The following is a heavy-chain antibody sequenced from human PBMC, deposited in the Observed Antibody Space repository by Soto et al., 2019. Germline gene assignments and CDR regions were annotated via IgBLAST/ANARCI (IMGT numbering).Heavy chain of an antibody. Sequence: GASVKVSCKASGYTFTDYFMHWVRQAPGQGFEWMGWINPNSRGTNYAPKFQGRVTMTRDTSNSTAYMELRGLRSDDTAVYYCARVTLKAGNWFDPWGQGTLVTVSS. J-gene: IGHJ5*02. V-gene: IGHV1-2*02. CDR3: ARVTLKAGNWFDP. CDR2: INPNSRGT. CDR1: GYTFTDYF.